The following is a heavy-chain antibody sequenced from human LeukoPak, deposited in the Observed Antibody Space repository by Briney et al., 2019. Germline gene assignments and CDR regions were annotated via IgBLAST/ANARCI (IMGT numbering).Heavy chain of an antibody. V-gene: IGHV4-4*07. Sequence: PSETLSLTCTVSGGSLSSYYWSWIRQPAGKGLEWIGRIYTTGSTNYNPSLKSRVTMSVDTSKNQFSLKLSSVTAADTAVYDCARGGTVNYYYMDVWGKGTTVTVSS. D-gene: IGHD4-11*01. J-gene: IGHJ6*03. CDR1: GGSLSSYY. CDR2: IYTTGST. CDR3: ARGGTVNYYYMDV.